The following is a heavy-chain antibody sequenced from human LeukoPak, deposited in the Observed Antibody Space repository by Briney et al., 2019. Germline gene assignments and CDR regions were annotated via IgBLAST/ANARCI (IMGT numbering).Heavy chain of an antibody. CDR2: INHSGST. D-gene: IGHD3-16*02. CDR1: GGSFSGYY. Sequence: PSETLSLTCAVYGGSFSGYYWSWIRQPPGKGLEWIGEINHSGSTNYNPSLKSRVTISVDTSKNQFSLKLSSVTAADTAVYYCASSRRYYDYVWGSYRYHYYGMDVWGQGTTVTVSS. CDR3: ASSRRYYDYVWGSYRYHYYGMDV. J-gene: IGHJ6*02. V-gene: IGHV4-34*01.